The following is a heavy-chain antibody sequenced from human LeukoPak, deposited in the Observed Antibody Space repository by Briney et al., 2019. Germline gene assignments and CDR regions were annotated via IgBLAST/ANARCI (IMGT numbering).Heavy chain of an antibody. Sequence: SETLSLTCTVSGGSISSSSYYWGWIRQPPGKGLEWIGYIYYSGSTNYNPSLKSRVTISVYTSKNQFSLKRSAVTAADTAVYYCARVLDFWSGSRYYYYYYMDVWGKGTTVTVSS. CDR2: IYYSGST. D-gene: IGHD3-3*01. V-gene: IGHV4-61*05. CDR1: GGSISSSSYY. J-gene: IGHJ6*03. CDR3: ARVLDFWSGSRYYYYYYMDV.